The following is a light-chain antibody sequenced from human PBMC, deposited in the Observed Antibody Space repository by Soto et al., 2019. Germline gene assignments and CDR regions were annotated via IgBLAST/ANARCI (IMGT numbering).Light chain of an antibody. Sequence: DIVMTQSPDSLAVSLGERATINCKSSQSVLYSSNNKNCLAWYQQKPGQPPKLLIYWASTRESGVPDRFSGGGSGTDFTLTITSLQAEDVAVYYCQQCYSTPRTFGQGTKVDI. CDR1: QSVLYSSNNKNC. J-gene: IGKJ1*01. CDR3: QQCYSTPRT. CDR2: WAS. V-gene: IGKV4-1*01.